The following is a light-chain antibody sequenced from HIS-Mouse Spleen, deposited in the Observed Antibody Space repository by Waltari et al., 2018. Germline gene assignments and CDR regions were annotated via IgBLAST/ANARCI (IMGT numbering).Light chain of an antibody. CDR2: WAS. CDR1: QSVLYSSNNKNY. Sequence: DIVMTQSPDSLAVSLGERATINCKSSQSVLYSSNNKNYLACYQQKPGQPPRLLIYWASTLESGVPDRFSGSGSGTDFTLTISSLQAEDVAVYYCQQYYSTPYTFGQGTKLEIK. J-gene: IGKJ2*01. CDR3: QQYYSTPYT. V-gene: IGKV4-1*01.